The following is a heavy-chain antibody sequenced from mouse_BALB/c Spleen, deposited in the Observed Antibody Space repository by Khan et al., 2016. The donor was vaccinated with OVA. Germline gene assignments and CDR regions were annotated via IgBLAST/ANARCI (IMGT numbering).Heavy chain of an antibody. D-gene: IGHD1-1*01. CDR1: GYSITSNYA. J-gene: IGHJ4*01. V-gene: IGHV3-2*02. CDR3: ARGNYYGYAMDY. CDR2: ISYSGTT. Sequence: EVKLEESGPGLVKPSQSLSLTCTVTGYSITSNYAWNWIRQFPGNKLEWMGYISYSGTTSYNPSLKSRISITRDPSKNQFFLQLNSVTTEDTATYDCARGNYYGYAMDYWGQGTSVTVSS.